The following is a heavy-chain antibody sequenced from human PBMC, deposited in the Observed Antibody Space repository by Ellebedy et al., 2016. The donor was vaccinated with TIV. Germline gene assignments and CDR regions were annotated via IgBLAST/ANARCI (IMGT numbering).Heavy chain of an antibody. CDR2: ISGYNGNT. CDR1: GYTFTSYG. V-gene: IGHV1-18*01. J-gene: IGHJ5*02. CDR3: ARRGRYCSSGTCWFDP. Sequence: AASVKVSCKASGYTFTSYGISWVRQAPGQGLEWMGWISGYNGNTNYAQKFQGRVTMTIDTSTSTTYMALRSLRSDDTAVYYCARRGRYCSSGTCWFDPWGQGTLVTVSS. D-gene: IGHD2-15*01.